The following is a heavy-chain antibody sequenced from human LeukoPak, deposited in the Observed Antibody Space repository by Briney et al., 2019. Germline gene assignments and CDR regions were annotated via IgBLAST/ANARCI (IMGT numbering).Heavy chain of an antibody. V-gene: IGHV1-8*01. Sequence: ASVKVSCKASGYTFTSYDINLVRQATGQGLEWMGWMNPNSGNTGYAQKFQGRVTMTRNTSISTAYMELSSLRSEDTAVYYCARGLSSGSSIDYWGQGTLVTVSS. CDR3: ARGLSSGSSIDY. CDR2: MNPNSGNT. D-gene: IGHD1-26*01. J-gene: IGHJ4*02. CDR1: GYTFTSYD.